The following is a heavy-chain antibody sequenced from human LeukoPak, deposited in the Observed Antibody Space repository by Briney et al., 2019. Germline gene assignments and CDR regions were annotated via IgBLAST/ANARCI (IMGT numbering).Heavy chain of an antibody. Sequence: GGSLRLSCGASGFIFSTYEMNWVRQAPGKGLEWLSYISYNGRSIYYADSVKGRFTISRDNVKHSLYLQMNSLRAEDTALYYCARDPGDSYGYGLAYWGQGTLVTVSS. V-gene: IGHV3-48*03. CDR2: ISYNGRSI. D-gene: IGHD5-18*01. J-gene: IGHJ4*02. CDR3: ARDPGDSYGYGLAY. CDR1: GFIFSTYE.